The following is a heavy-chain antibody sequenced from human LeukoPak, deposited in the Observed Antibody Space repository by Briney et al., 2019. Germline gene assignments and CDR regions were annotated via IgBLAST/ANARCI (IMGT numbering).Heavy chain of an antibody. CDR3: AKAVAGRNWFDP. Sequence: GGSLRLSCVASGFPFSSYWMTWVRQAPGKGLEWVANIKQDGSKKSYVDSVKGRFTISRDNAKNSLYLQMNSLRAEDTAVYYCAKAVAGRNWFDPWGQGTLVTVSS. CDR1: GFPFSSYW. V-gene: IGHV3-7*03. D-gene: IGHD6-19*01. J-gene: IGHJ5*02. CDR2: IKQDGSKK.